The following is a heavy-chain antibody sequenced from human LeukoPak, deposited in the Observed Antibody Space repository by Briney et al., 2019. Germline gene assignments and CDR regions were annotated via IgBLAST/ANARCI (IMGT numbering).Heavy chain of an antibody. D-gene: IGHD4-23*01. CDR3: ARADFYGGKDY. J-gene: IGHJ4*02. V-gene: IGHV3-23*01. CDR1: GFTFSSYA. CDR2: ISGSGGST. Sequence: PGGSLRLSCAASGFTFSSYAMSWVRQAPGRGLEWVSAISGSGGSTYYADSVKGRFTISRDNSKNSLYLQMNSLRAEDTAVYYCARADFYGGKDYWGQGTLVTVSS.